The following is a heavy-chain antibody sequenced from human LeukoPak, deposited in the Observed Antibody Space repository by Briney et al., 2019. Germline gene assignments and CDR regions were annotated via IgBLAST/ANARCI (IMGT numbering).Heavy chain of an antibody. CDR3: VRDFVSSSWMGY. V-gene: IGHV3-53*01. D-gene: IGHD6-13*01. J-gene: IGHJ4*02. Sequence: GGSLRLSCAASGFTVSNNYMSWVRQGPGKGLEWVSVIYSVGSTYSADSVKGRFTISRDNSKNNLYLQMNSLRAEDTAVYYCVRDFVSSSWMGYWGQGTLVTVSS. CDR1: GFTVSNNY. CDR2: IYSVGST.